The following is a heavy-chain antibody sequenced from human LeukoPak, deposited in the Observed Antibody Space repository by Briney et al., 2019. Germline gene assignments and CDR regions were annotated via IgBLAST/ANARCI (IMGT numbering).Heavy chain of an antibody. CDR1: GFTFSGYS. D-gene: IGHD3-3*01. CDR2: INNDGSST. Sequence: QSGGSLRLSCAASGFTFSGYSMNWVRQAPGKGLVWLSRINNDGSSTIYADSVKGRFTFSRDNAENTLFLEMSSLRVEDTAVYYCVRERNNFWSGHHSIFDSWGQGTLVTVSS. J-gene: IGHJ4*02. V-gene: IGHV3-74*01. CDR3: VRERNNFWSGHHSIFDS.